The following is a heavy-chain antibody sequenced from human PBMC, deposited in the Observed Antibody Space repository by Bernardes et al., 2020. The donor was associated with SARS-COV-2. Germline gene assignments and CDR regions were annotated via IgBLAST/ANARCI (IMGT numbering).Heavy chain of an antibody. D-gene: IGHD3-10*01. CDR1: GYTFTGYY. J-gene: IGHJ6*02. Sequence: ASVKVSCKASGYTFTGYYMHWVRQAPGQGLEWMGWINPNSGGTNYAQKFQGRVTMTRDTSISTAYMELSRLRSDDTAVYYCARYDNWNPHTLLWFGDQAGGKDVWGAGTTVNVS. V-gene: IGHV1-2*02. CDR3: ARYDNWNPHTLLWFGDQAGGKDV. CDR2: INPNSGGT.